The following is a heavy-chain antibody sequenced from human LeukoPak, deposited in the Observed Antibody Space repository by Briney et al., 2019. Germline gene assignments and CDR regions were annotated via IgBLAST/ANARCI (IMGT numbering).Heavy chain of an antibody. J-gene: IGHJ6*03. V-gene: IGHV1-46*01. Sequence: ASVKVSCKASGYTFTSYYMHWVRQAPGQGLEWMGIINPSGGSTSYAQKFQGRVTMTADTSTSTAYMELNSLTSDDTAVYYCAREFGYYYYYMDVWGKGTTVTVSS. D-gene: IGHD3-10*01. CDR2: INPSGGST. CDR3: AREFGYYYYYMDV. CDR1: GYTFTSYY.